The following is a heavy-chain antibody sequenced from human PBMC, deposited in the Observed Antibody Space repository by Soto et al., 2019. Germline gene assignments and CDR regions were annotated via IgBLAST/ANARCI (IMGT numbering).Heavy chain of an antibody. CDR2: IYYSGRT. Sequence: QVQLQESGPGLVKPSETLSLTCTVSGGSVNSGSYDWSWIRQTPGKGLEWIGHIYYSGRTDCNPSLKSRVTIALDKSKNQFSLKLSSVTAADRAVYYCARALTAICLDQWGQGTLVTVSS. D-gene: IGHD2-21*02. V-gene: IGHV4-61*01. CDR3: ARALTAICLDQ. J-gene: IGHJ4*02. CDR1: GGSVNSGSYD.